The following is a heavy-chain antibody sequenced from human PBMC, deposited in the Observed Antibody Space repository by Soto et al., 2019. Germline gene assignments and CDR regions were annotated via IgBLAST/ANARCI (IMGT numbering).Heavy chain of an antibody. CDR2: ISDSGSSI. J-gene: IGHJ5*02. D-gene: IGHD3-22*01. V-gene: IGHV3-11*01. Sequence: GGSLRLSCATSGFTFSDYYMNWIRQAPGKGLEWVSYISDSGSSIFYADSVKGRFTISRDSARKSLYLHMSSLRVEDTAVYYCARDTAFINSGFFDAWGQGTPVTVSS. CDR3: ARDTAFINSGFFDA. CDR1: GFTFSDYY.